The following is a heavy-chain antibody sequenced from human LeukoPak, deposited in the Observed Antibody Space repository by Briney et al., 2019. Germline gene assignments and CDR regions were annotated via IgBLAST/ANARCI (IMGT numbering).Heavy chain of an antibody. D-gene: IGHD3-16*01. CDR1: GYTFTCYY. V-gene: IGHV1-2*02. CDR2: ISPNSGCT. CDR3: ARPPWGHAFDC. J-gene: IGHJ4*02. Sequence: GASVKVSFKSSGYTFTCYYMHWVRQAPGQGLEWMGLISPNSGCTIYAQTFQGSVTMPRDTSISTAYMELSRLRSDAPAVYYCARPPWGHAFDCWGQGTLVTVSS.